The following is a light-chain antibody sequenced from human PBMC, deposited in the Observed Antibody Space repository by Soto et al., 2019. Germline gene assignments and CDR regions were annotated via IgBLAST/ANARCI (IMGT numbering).Light chain of an antibody. CDR1: SSNIGRDY. J-gene: IGLJ3*02. V-gene: IGLV1-47*02. Sequence: QSVLTQPPSASGTPGQRVTISCSGSSSNIGRDYVYWYQQFPGTAPKLLIYTNNQRPSGVPDRFSGSKSGTSASLAISGLRSEDEADYWCAAWDDSLSAWVFGGWTKLTVL. CDR3: AAWDDSLSAWV. CDR2: TNN.